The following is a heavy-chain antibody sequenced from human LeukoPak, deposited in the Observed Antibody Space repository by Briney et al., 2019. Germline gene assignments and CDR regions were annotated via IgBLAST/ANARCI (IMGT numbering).Heavy chain of an antibody. CDR2: IYYSGST. D-gene: IGHD2-15*01. J-gene: IGHJ3*02. CDR3: ARGDPVADAYDI. CDR1: GGSISSGGYY. Sequence: SETLSPTCTVSGGSISSGGYYWSWIRQHPGKGLEWIGYIYYSGSTYYNPSLKSRVIISVDTSKKQFSLKLSSVTAADTAVYYCARGDPVADAYDIWGQGTMVTVSS. V-gene: IGHV4-30-4*08.